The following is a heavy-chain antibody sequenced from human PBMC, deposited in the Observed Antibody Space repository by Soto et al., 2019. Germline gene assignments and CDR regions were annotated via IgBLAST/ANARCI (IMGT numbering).Heavy chain of an antibody. V-gene: IGHV2-5*01. CDR1: GFSLTTRGMG. J-gene: IGHJ6*02. CDR2: IYWNDDP. CDR3: AQRTPEDGMDV. Sequence: SGPTLVNPTATLTLTCTFSGFSLTTRGMGVAWIRQPPGRALEWLALIYWNDDPRYSPSLKSRLTITKDTTKNQVVLTMTNMDPVDTATYYCAQRTPEDGMDVWGQGTMVTVSS.